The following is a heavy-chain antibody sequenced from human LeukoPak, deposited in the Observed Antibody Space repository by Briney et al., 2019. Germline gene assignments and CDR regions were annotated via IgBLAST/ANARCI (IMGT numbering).Heavy chain of an antibody. J-gene: IGHJ4*02. CDR1: GGSFSGYY. D-gene: IGHD3-3*01. Sequence: PSETLSLTCAVYGGSFSGYYWSWIRQPPGKGLEWIGEINHSGSTNYNPSLKSRVTISVDTSKNQFSLKLSSVTAADTAVYYCARREYDFWSGYYRIFDYWGQGTLVTVSS. CDR2: INHSGST. CDR3: ARREYDFWSGYYRIFDY. V-gene: IGHV4-34*01.